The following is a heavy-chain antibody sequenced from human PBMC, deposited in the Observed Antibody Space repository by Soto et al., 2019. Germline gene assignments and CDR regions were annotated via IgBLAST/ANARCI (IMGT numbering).Heavy chain of an antibody. J-gene: IGHJ6*02. CDR3: ARALARSNYPDSGMDV. CDR1: GFTFSSYA. CDR2: ISYDGSNK. V-gene: IGHV3-30-3*01. D-gene: IGHD4-4*01. Sequence: QVQLVESGGGVVQPGRSLRLSCAASGFTFSSYAMHWVRQAPGKGLEWVAVISYDGSNKYYADSVKGRFTISRDNSKNTLYLQMNSLRAEDTAVYYCARALARSNYPDSGMDVWGQGTTVTVSS.